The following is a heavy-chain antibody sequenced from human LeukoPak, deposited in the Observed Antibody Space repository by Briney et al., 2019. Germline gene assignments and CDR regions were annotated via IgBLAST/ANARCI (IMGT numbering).Heavy chain of an antibody. D-gene: IGHD6-13*01. CDR2: ISYDGSNK. V-gene: IGHV3-30*03. J-gene: IGHJ4*02. Sequence: PGGSLRLSCAASGFIFSNYGIHWVRQAPGKGLEWVALISYDGSNKYYADSVKGRFTISRDNSKSTLYLQMNSLRAEDTAVYYCATDRSLSWFDYWGQGTLVTVSS. CDR1: GFIFSNYG. CDR3: ATDRSLSWFDY.